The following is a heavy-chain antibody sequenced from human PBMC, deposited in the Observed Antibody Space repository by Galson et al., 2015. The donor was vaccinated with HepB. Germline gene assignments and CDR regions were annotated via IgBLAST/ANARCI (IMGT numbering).Heavy chain of an antibody. D-gene: IGHD3-10*01. J-gene: IGHJ4*02. V-gene: IGHV3-49*04. CDR1: GFTFGDYA. Sequence: SLRLSCAASGFTFGDYAMSWVRQAPGKGLEWVGFIRSKAYGGTTEYAASVKGRFTISRDDSKSIAYLQMNSLKTEDTAVYYCTRVSGRGVIIRDDYWGQGTLVTVSS. CDR2: IRSKAYGGTT. CDR3: TRVSGRGVIIRDDY.